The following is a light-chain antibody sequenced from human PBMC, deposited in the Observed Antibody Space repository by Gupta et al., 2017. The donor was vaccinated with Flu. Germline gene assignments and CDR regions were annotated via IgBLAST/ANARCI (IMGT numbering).Light chain of an antibody. J-gene: IGKJ4*01. V-gene: IGKV3-11*01. CDR1: QNINMF. Sequence: EIVFTQSPATLSLSPGEGATLSCRASQNINMFLAWYQQKPGQAPRLLISDASNRATDIPARFSGRGSGTDFTLTISSLEPEDFAVYYCQQRTTWPVTFGGGTKVEIQ. CDR3: QQRTTWPVT. CDR2: DAS.